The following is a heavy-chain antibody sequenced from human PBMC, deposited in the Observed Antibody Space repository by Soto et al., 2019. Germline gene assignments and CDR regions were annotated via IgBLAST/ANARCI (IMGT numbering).Heavy chain of an antibody. D-gene: IGHD1-26*01. J-gene: IGHJ4*02. CDR2: ISGSGGST. CDR3: ARRGSGSYYDY. V-gene: IGHV3-23*01. Sequence: EVQLLESGGGLVQPGGSLRLACAASGFTFSSYAMRWVRQAPGKGLEWVSAISGSGGSTYYADSVKGRFTISRDNSKNTLYLQMNSLRAEDTAVYYCARRGSGSYYDYWGQGTLVTVSS. CDR1: GFTFSSYA.